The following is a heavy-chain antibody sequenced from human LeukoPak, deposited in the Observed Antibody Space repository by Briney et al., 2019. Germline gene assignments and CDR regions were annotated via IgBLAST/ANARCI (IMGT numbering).Heavy chain of an antibody. D-gene: IGHD3-10*01. Sequence: GGSLRLSCAASGFTFSSYAVSWVRQAPGKGLEWVSAISGSGGSTYYADSVKGRFTISRDNSKNTLYLQMNSLRAEDTAVYYCAKDPLTRHLLTRGAFDIWGQGTMVTVSS. CDR3: AKDPLTRHLLTRGAFDI. V-gene: IGHV3-23*01. CDR1: GFTFSSYA. CDR2: ISGSGGST. J-gene: IGHJ3*02.